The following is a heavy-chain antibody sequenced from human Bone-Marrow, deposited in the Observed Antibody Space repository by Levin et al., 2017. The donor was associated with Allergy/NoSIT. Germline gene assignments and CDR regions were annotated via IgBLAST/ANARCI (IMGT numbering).Heavy chain of an antibody. CDR2: IYSGGGT. Sequence: QAGGSLRLSCTASGVTVFNNYFMWVRQAPGKGLEWVSHIYSGGGTNYADSVKGRFSVSRDNSKNTVYLQMNRLRADDTAVYYAGRDGPGGGHWGPGTQVTVSS. V-gene: IGHV3-66*01. CDR1: GVTVFNNY. J-gene: IGHJ4*02. CDR3: GRDGPGGGH. D-gene: IGHD3-10*01.